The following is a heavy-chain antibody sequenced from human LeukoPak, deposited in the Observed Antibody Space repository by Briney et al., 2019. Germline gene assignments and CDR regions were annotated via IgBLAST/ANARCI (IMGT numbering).Heavy chain of an antibody. Sequence: SETLSLTCTVSGGSISTYYWSWLRQPPGKGLEWIGYVYYSGITDYNPSLKSRVTISVDTSKSQFSLKLSSVTAADTAVYYCARHLTSGDYFDYWGQGTLVTVSS. J-gene: IGHJ4*02. CDR2: VYYSGIT. CDR1: GGSISTYY. D-gene: IGHD4-17*01. CDR3: ARHLTSGDYFDY. V-gene: IGHV4-59*08.